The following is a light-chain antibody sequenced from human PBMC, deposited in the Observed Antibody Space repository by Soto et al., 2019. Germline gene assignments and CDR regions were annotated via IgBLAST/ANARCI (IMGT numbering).Light chain of an antibody. CDR3: QQYYDTPRT. CDR2: WAS. V-gene: IGKV4-1*01. J-gene: IGKJ1*01. CDR1: HIFLHSSNNKNY. Sequence: DIVMSQSPDSLAVSVGDRATFNCNSIHIFLHSSNNKNYLAWYQQRPGQPPKLLIYWASTRDSGVSDRFSGSGSETDFTLTISRLQAEDVAVYYCQQYYDTPRTFGQGTKVDIK.